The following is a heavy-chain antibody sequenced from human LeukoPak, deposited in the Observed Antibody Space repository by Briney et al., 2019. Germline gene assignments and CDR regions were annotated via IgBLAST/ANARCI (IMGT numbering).Heavy chain of an antibody. CDR3: AYYGSGSSRFRY. CDR1: GGSFSGYY. Sequence: SETLSLTCAVYGGSFSGYYWSWIRQPPGKGLEWIGEINHSGSTNYNPSLKSRVTISVDTSKNQFSLKLSSVTAADTAVYYCAYYGSGSSRFRYWGQGTLVTVSS. V-gene: IGHV4-34*01. D-gene: IGHD3-10*01. CDR2: INHSGST. J-gene: IGHJ4*02.